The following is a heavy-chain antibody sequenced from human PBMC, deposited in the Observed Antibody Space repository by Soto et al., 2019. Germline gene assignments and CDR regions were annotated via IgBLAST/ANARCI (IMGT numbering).Heavy chain of an antibody. D-gene: IGHD3-22*01. CDR1: GFTFSSYA. Sequence: QVQLVESGGGVVQPGRSLRLSCAASGFTFSSYAMHWVRQAPGKVLEWVAVISYDGSNKYYADSVKGRFTISRDNSKNTLYLQMNSLRTEDTAVHYCATDGNHYDSSGPCFDYWGQVTLVTVSS. CDR3: ATDGNHYDSSGPCFDY. CDR2: ISYDGSNK. J-gene: IGHJ4*02. V-gene: IGHV3-30*04.